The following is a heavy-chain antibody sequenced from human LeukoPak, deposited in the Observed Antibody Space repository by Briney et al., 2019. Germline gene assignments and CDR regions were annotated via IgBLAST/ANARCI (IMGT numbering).Heavy chain of an antibody. J-gene: IGHJ4*02. D-gene: IGHD2-15*01. CDR2: IKSKTDGASI. CDR1: GLIFKDAW. Sequence: PGGSLRLSCAASGLIFKDAWMTWVCQAPGRGLEWVGRIKSKTDGASIDYAAPVKGRFTISRDDSKDTLYLQMDGLKADDTAVYYCSTRILTERNDYWGQGTLVTVSS. CDR3: STRILTERNDY. V-gene: IGHV3-15*07.